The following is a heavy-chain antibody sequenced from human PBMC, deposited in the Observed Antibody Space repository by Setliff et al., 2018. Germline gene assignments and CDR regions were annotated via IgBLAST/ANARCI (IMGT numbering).Heavy chain of an antibody. D-gene: IGHD3-3*01. Sequence: SETLSLPCAVYGGSFSDYYWNWIRQPPGKGLEWIGEISHSGSTNYNPSLKSRVTISVDTSKNQFSLKLSSVTAADTAVYYCARTPDGFLGDGYNLNTLGYFDSWGQGTLVTVS. CDR2: ISHSGST. V-gene: IGHV4-34*01. J-gene: IGHJ4*02. CDR1: GGSFSDYY. CDR3: ARTPDGFLGDGYNLNTLGYFDS.